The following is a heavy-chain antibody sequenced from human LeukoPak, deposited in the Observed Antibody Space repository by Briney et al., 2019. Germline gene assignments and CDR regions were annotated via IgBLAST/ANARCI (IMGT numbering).Heavy chain of an antibody. D-gene: IGHD3-3*01. Sequence: PSETLSLTCAVYGGSFSGYYWSWIRQPPGKGLEWIGEINHSGSTNYNPSLKSRVTISVDTSKNQFSLKLSSVTAADTAVYYCARTTYYDFWSAKIHYYMDVWGKGTTVTVSS. CDR1: GGSFSGYY. CDR3: ARTTYYDFWSAKIHYYMDV. CDR2: INHSGST. J-gene: IGHJ6*03. V-gene: IGHV4-34*01.